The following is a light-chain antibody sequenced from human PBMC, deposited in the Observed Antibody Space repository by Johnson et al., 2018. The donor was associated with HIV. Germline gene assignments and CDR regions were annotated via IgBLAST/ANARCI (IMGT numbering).Light chain of an antibody. J-gene: IGLJ1*01. CDR3: GTWDSSLSDYV. CDR2: DNN. CDR1: SSNIGHNS. V-gene: IGLV1-51*01. Sequence: QPVLTQPPSVSAAPGQEVTISCSGSSSNIGHNSVSWYQQFPGTAPKLLIYDNNKRPSGIPDRFSGSKSGTSATLGITGLQTGDEADYYCGTWDSSLSDYVFGTGTKVTVL.